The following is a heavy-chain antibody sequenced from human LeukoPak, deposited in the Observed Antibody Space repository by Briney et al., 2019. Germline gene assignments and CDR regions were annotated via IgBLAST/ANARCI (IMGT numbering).Heavy chain of an antibody. D-gene: IGHD1-14*01. Sequence: GGSLRLSCVASGFTFSTYGMSWVRQAPGKGLEWVSYISSSSSTIYHADSVKGRFTISRDNAKNSLFLQMNSLRAEDTAVYYCARDSPPDYWGQGTLVTVSS. CDR2: ISSSSSTI. CDR1: GFTFSTYG. CDR3: ARDSPPDY. V-gene: IGHV3-48*01. J-gene: IGHJ4*02.